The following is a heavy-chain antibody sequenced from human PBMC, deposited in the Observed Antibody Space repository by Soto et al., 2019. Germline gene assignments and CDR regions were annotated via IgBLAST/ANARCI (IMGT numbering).Heavy chain of an antibody. D-gene: IGHD6-19*01. V-gene: IGHV4-34*01. J-gene: IGHJ4*02. CDR2: INHSGST. Sequence: QVQLQQWGAGLLKPSETLSLTCAVYGGSFSGYYCSWIRQPPGKGLEWIGEINHSGSTNYNPSLKRRFTISVDTSKNQFSLNLSSVTDADTAGYYGARGGGGHRSGWYPQDYWGQGTLVTVSS. CDR3: ARGGGGHRSGWYPQDY. CDR1: GGSFSGYY.